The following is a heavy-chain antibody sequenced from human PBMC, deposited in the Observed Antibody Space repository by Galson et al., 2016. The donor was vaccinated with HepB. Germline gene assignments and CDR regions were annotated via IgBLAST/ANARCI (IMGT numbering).Heavy chain of an antibody. CDR3: ARLNYFDYDSF. CDR1: GGSMSSSSYY. V-gene: IGHV4-39*01. D-gene: IGHD3-22*01. J-gene: IGHJ4*02. CDR2: ISYRGST. Sequence: SETLSLTCSVSGGSMSSSSYYWGWIRQPPEKGLEWIGSISYRGSTYYNPSLKSRVTISVDTSKSQFSLKLTSVTAADTARYYCARLNYFDYDSFWGQGTLVTVSS.